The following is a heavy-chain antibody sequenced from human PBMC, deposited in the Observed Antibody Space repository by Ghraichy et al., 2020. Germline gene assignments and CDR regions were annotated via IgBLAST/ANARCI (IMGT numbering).Heavy chain of an antibody. CDR1: GFTFSSYS. CDR2: ISSSSSTI. CDR3: ARRDYGEYPGWFDP. J-gene: IGHJ5*02. D-gene: IGHD4-17*01. V-gene: IGHV3-48*01. Sequence: GESLNISCAASGFTFSSYSMNWVRQAPGKGLEWVSYISSSSSTIYYADSVKGRFTISRDNAKNSLYLQMNSLRAEDTAVYYCARRDYGEYPGWFDPWGQGTLVTVSS.